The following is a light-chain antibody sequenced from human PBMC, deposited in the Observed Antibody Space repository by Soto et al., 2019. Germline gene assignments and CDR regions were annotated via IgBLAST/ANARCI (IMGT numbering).Light chain of an antibody. V-gene: IGKV3-20*01. J-gene: IGKJ5*01. CDR2: GTS. CDR1: QSVSSSS. CDR3: QRYGSSPLIT. Sequence: ETVFSQSPVTLSFSPGQRSTPSCTALQSVSSSSLAWYQQRPGQAPRLLIYGTSSRATGIPDRFSGSGSGTDFTLTISRLEPEDFAVYFCQRYGSSPLITFGQGTRLEIK.